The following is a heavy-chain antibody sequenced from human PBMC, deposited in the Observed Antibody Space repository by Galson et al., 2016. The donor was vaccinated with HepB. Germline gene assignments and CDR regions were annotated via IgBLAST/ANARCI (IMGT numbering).Heavy chain of an antibody. CDR3: AQCSTSGYYYHMDV. V-gene: IGHV1-69*13. D-gene: IGHD2-2*01. J-gene: IGHJ6*03. CDR1: GGTFSSYA. CDR2: ILPISGTP. Sequence: SVKVSCKASGGTFSSYAIRWVRQAPGHGLEWMGGILPISGTPNYAQNFQGRVTITADESTSTAYMELSSLRSEDTAAYYCAQCSTSGYYYHMDVWGKGTTVTVSS.